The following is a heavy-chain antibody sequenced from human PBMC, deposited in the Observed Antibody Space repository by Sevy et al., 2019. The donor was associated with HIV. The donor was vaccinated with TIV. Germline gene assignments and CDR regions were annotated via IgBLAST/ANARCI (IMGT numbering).Heavy chain of an antibody. Sequence: ASVKVSCKASGYTFTNYGINWVRQAPGQGLEWMGWISGYNGNTDYAQKFQGRVTMTTDTSTTTAYVELRSLRSDDTAVYYCARESYSSSWASDYWGQGTLVTVSS. V-gene: IGHV1-18*04. J-gene: IGHJ4*02. CDR2: ISGYNGNT. D-gene: IGHD6-13*01. CDR3: ARESYSSSWASDY. CDR1: GYTFTNYG.